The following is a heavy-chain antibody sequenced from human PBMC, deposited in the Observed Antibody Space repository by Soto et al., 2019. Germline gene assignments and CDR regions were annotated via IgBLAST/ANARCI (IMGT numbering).Heavy chain of an antibody. CDR3: ARGLWGSYRQNAFDI. Sequence: GGSLRLSCAASGFTVSSNYMSWVRQAPWKGLEWVSVIYSGGSTYYADSVKGRFTIARDNSKNTLYLQMNSLRAEDTAVYYCARGLWGSYRQNAFDIWGQGTMVTVSS. D-gene: IGHD3-16*02. CDR1: GFTVSSNY. J-gene: IGHJ3*02. CDR2: IYSGGST. V-gene: IGHV3-53*01.